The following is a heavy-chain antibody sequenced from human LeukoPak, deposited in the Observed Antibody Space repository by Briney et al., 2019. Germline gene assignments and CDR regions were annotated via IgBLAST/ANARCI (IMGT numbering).Heavy chain of an antibody. J-gene: IGHJ6*03. V-gene: IGHV1-69*05. D-gene: IGHD1-14*01. CDR1: GGTFSSYA. CDR3: ARHPNPYYSYMDV. Sequence: SVKVSCKASGGTFSSYAISWVRQAPGQGLEWMGRIIPLFGTANYAQKIQGRVTITTDESTSTAYMELSSLRSEDTAVYYCARHPNPYYSYMDVWGKGTTVTVSS. CDR2: IIPLFGTA.